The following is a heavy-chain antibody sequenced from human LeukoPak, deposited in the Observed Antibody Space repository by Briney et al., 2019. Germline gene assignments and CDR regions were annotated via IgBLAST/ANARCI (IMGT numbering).Heavy chain of an antibody. CDR1: GYTFTGYY. CDR3: ARGPVDWQNWFDP. Sequence: SVKVSCKASGYTFTGYYMHWVRQAPGQGLEWMGRVIPIFGTANYAQKFQGRVTITTDESTSTAYMELSSLRSEDTAVYYCARGPVDWQNWFDPWGQGTLVTVSS. J-gene: IGHJ5*02. CDR2: VIPIFGTA. D-gene: IGHD3-9*01. V-gene: IGHV1-69*05.